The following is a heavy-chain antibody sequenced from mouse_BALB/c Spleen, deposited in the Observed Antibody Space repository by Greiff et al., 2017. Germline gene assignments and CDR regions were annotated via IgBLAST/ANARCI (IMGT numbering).Heavy chain of an antibody. CDR1: GYTFTSYV. Sequence: EVQLQQSGPELVKPGASVKMSCKASGYTFTSYVMHWVKQKPGQGLEWIGYINPYNDGTKYNEKFKGKATLTSDKSSSTAYMELSSLTSEDSAVYYCARARQLGPMDYWGQGTSVTVSS. V-gene: IGHV1-14*01. D-gene: IGHD3-2*01. CDR3: ARARQLGPMDY. CDR2: INPYNDGT. J-gene: IGHJ4*01.